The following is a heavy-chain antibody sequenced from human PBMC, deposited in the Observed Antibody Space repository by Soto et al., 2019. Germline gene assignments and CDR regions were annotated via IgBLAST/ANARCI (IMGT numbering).Heavy chain of an antibody. CDR3: TTYLFGGEWPAFQH. V-gene: IGHV3-15*01. Sequence: EVQLVESGGGLVKPGGSLRVSCAASGFTFNNAWMSWVRQAPGKGLEWVGRIKRKTDGGPTDYAAHVKGRFTISRDDSNNPLYLQMNSLKTEDTALYYCTTYLFGGEWPAFQHWGQGTLVTVSS. J-gene: IGHJ1*01. D-gene: IGHD2-21*01. CDR1: GFTFNNAW. CDR2: IKRKTDGGPT.